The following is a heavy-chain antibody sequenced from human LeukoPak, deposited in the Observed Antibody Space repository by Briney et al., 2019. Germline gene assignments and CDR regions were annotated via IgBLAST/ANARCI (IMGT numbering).Heavy chain of an antibody. J-gene: IGHJ4*02. Sequence: PSETLSLTCTVSGGSISTYFWSWIRQPAGKGLEWIGRIYASGYTTQNPSLKSRVTMSVDTSKNQFSLKLNSVTAADTAVYYCARDRGSGGYDIDFWGQGTLVTVSS. CDR3: ARDRGSGGYDIDF. CDR1: GGSISTYF. V-gene: IGHV4-4*07. D-gene: IGHD6-19*01. CDR2: IYASGYT.